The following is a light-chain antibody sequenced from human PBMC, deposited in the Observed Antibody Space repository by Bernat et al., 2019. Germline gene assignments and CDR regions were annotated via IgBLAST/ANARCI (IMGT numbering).Light chain of an antibody. J-gene: IGKJ1*01. CDR1: QDISNS. CDR2: SAS. Sequence: DIQMTQSPSSLSASVGDRVTITCRASQDISNSLNWYQQKPGTAPRLLIYSASGLPSGVPSRFSGRGAGTDFTLNISSLQLEDFATYYGQQTDGSPTWTFGPGTTVEVK. CDR3: QQTDGSPTWT. V-gene: IGKV1-39*01.